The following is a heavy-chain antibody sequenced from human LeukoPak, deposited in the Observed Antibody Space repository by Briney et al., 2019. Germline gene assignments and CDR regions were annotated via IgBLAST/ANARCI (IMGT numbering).Heavy chain of an antibody. CDR3: ATDFPKGGSSGYFSGSFDY. D-gene: IGHD3-22*01. V-gene: IGHV1-24*01. CDR1: GYTLTELS. J-gene: IGHJ4*02. CDR2: FDPEDGET. Sequence: ASVTVSCKVSGYTLTELSMHWVRQAPGKGLEWMGGFDPEDGETIYAQKFQGRVTMTEDTSTDTAYMELSGLRSEDTAVYYCATDFPKGGSSGYFSGSFDYWGQGTLVTVSS.